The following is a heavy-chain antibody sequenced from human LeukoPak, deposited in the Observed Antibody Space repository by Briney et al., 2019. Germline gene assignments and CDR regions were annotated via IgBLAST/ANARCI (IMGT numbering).Heavy chain of an antibody. Sequence: ASVKVSCKASGYTFSGYYMHWVRQAPGQGLEWMGGFDPEDGETIYAQKFQGRVTMTEDTSTDTAYMELSSLRSEDTAVYYCATAQVGAIYAFDIWGQGTMVTVSS. J-gene: IGHJ3*02. D-gene: IGHD1-26*01. CDR1: GYTFSGYY. CDR3: ATAQVGAIYAFDI. V-gene: IGHV1-24*01. CDR2: FDPEDGET.